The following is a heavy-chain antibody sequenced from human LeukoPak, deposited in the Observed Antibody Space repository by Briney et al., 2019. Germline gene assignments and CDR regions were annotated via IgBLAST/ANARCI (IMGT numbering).Heavy chain of an antibody. CDR3: ARAPDYDFWSGYYPYYYYGMDV. J-gene: IGHJ6*02. V-gene: IGHV3-11*05. D-gene: IGHD3-3*01. Sequence: GRFTISRDNAKNSLYLQMNSLRAEDTAVYYCARAPDYDFWSGYYPYYYYGMDVWGQGTTVTVSS.